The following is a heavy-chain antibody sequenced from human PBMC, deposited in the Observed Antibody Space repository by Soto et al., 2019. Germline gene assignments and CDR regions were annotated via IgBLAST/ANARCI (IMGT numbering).Heavy chain of an antibody. V-gene: IGHV4-59*01. CDR3: ARGTSRGYDFWSGYYATKYYYYGMAV. D-gene: IGHD3-3*01. CDR1: GGSISSYY. CDR2: IYYSGST. Sequence: SETLSLTCTVSGGSISSYYWSWIRQPPGKGLEWIGYIYYSGSTNYNPSLKSRVTISVDTSKNQFSLKLSSVTAADTAVYYCARGTSRGYDFWSGYYATKYYYYGMAVWGQGTTVTVSS. J-gene: IGHJ6*02.